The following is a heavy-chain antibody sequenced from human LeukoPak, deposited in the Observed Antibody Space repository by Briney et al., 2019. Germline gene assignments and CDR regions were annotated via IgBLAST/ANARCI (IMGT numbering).Heavy chain of an antibody. J-gene: IGHJ5*02. CDR3: ARGDGDYRANIGWFDP. V-gene: IGHV4-34*01. CDR1: GGSFSGYY. Sequence: PSETLSLTCAVYGGSFSGYYWSWIRQPPGKGLEWIGEINHSGSTNYNPSLKSRVTISVDTSKNQFSLKLSSVTAADTAVYYCARGDGDYRANIGWFDPWGQGTLVTVSS. CDR2: INHSGST. D-gene: IGHD4-17*01.